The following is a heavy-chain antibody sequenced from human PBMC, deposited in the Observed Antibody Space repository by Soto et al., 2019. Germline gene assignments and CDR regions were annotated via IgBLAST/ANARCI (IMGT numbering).Heavy chain of an antibody. CDR1: GFTFSSYE. J-gene: IGHJ6*02. CDR3: ARDHKGGYYYYGMDV. CDR2: ISSSGSTI. Sequence: PGGSLRLSCAASGFTFSSYEMNWVRQAQGKGLEWVSYISSSGSTIYYADSVKGRFTISRDNAKNSLYLQMNRLRAEDTAVYYCARDHKGGYYYYGMDVWGQGTTVTVSS. V-gene: IGHV3-48*03.